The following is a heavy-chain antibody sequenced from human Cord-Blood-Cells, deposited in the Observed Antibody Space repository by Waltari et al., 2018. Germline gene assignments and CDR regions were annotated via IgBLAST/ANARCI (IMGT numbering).Heavy chain of an antibody. CDR3: ARVQYSSSQFPHDY. CDR1: GYTFPSYG. Sequence: QVQLVQSGAEVKKPGALVKVSCTASGYTFPSYGISWVRQAPGQGLEWRGWISAYNGNTNDAQKLQGRVTMTTDTSTSTAYMELRSLRSDDTAVYYCARVQYSSSQFPHDYWGQGTLVTVSS. J-gene: IGHJ4*02. D-gene: IGHD6-6*01. CDR2: ISAYNGNT. V-gene: IGHV1-18*04.